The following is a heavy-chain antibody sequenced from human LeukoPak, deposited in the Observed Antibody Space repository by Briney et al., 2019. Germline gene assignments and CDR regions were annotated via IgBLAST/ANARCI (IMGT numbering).Heavy chain of an antibody. J-gene: IGHJ5*02. V-gene: IGHV1-2*02. CDR3: ARDKLGLGELSLYDQ. CDR2: MNPNSGGT. CDR1: GYTLTGYY. D-gene: IGHD3-16*02. Sequence: GASVKVSCKASGYTLTGYYMHWVRQAPGQGLEWMGWMNPNSGGTKYAQKFQGRATMTRDTSISTAYMELSRLRSDDTAMYYCARDKLGLGELSLYDQWGQGTLVTVFS.